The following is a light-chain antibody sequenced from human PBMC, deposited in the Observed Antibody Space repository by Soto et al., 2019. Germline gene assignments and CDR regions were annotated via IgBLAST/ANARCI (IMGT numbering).Light chain of an antibody. CDR2: WAS. CDR3: QQYYSTPFT. CDR1: QSVLYSSNNKHY. V-gene: IGKV4-1*01. J-gene: IGKJ3*01. Sequence: DIVMTQSPDSLAVSLGERATINCKSSQSVLYSSNNKHYLAWYQQKPGQPPRLLIYWASTRESGVPDRFSGSGSGRDFTLTISSLQAEDVAAYYCQQYYSTPFTFGPGTKLDIK.